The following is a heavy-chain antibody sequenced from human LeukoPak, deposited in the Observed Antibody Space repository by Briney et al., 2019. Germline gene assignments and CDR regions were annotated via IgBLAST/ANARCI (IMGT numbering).Heavy chain of an antibody. Sequence: SETLALTCTVSGGSISSSSYYWSWIRQPPGKGLEWIRSIYYSGSTYYNPSLKSRVTISVDTSKNQFSLQLSSVTAADTAVYYCARESCSSTSCYSYYFDYWGQGTLVTVSS. D-gene: IGHD2-2*02. J-gene: IGHJ4*02. V-gene: IGHV4-39*07. CDR3: ARESCSSTSCYSYYFDY. CDR1: GGSISSSSYY. CDR2: IYYSGST.